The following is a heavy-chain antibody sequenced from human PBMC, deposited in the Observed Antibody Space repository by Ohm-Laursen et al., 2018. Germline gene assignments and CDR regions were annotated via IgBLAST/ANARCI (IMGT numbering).Heavy chain of an antibody. CDR3: ARGAYAAAAGFDY. D-gene: IGHD6-13*01. CDR1: GFTFSSYG. J-gene: IGHJ4*02. V-gene: IGHV3-33*01. Sequence: SLRLSCAASGFTFSSYGMHWVRQAPGKGLEWEAVIRYDGNYYADSVKGRFTISRDNSKNTLYLQMNSLRSEDTAVYYCARGAYAAAAGFDYWGQGTLVTVSS. CDR2: IRYDGN.